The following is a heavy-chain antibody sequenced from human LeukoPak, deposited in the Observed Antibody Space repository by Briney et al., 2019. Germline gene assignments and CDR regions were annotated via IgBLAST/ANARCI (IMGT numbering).Heavy chain of an antibody. D-gene: IGHD1-26*01. Sequence: HPGGSLRLSCAASGFTFSSYAMHWVRQAPGKGLEWVAVISYDGSNKYYADSVKGRFTISRDNSKNTLYLQMNSLRAEDTAVYYCANWDDRKTYYYYYGMDVWGQGTTVTVSS. J-gene: IGHJ6*02. CDR2: ISYDGSNK. CDR1: GFTFSSYA. V-gene: IGHV3-30-3*01. CDR3: ANWDDRKTYYYYYGMDV.